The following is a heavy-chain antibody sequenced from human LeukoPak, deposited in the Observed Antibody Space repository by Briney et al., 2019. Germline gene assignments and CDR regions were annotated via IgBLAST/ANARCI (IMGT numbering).Heavy chain of an antibody. CDR1: GFTFSSYA. CDR3: AKDRRYYDGSSYYSHDGFDL. D-gene: IGHD3-22*01. V-gene: IGHV3-30*04. Sequence: GGSLRLSCAASGFTFSSYAMHWVRQAPGKGLEWVAVISYDGSNKYYADSVKGRFTISRDNSKNTLYLQMNSLRVEDTAVYYCAKDRRYYDGSSYYSHDGFDLWGQGTMVTVSS. J-gene: IGHJ3*01. CDR2: ISYDGSNK.